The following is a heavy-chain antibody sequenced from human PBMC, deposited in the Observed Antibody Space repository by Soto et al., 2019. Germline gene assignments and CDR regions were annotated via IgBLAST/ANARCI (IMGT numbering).Heavy chain of an antibody. CDR2: ISGSGGST. V-gene: IGHV3-23*01. Sequence: VWSLRLSFAASEFTFSSYAMSWVRQAPGKGLEWASAISGSGGSTYYADSVKGRFTISRDNSKNTLYLQMNSLRAEDTAVYYCAKDRRFGSYLLRHYYYYGMDVWGQGTTVTVSS. D-gene: IGHD3-10*01. CDR3: AKDRRFGSYLLRHYYYYGMDV. CDR1: EFTFSSYA. J-gene: IGHJ6*02.